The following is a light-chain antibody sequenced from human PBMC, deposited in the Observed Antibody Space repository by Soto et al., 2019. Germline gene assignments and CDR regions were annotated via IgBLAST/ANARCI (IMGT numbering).Light chain of an antibody. Sequence: EIELTQSPGTLSLSPGERATLSCRASQSVSRNSLAWYQQRPGQAPSLLIYGASNRATGIPDRFSGSGSGTDFTLIIIRLEPEDFAVYYCQQYSSSPLTFGGGTKVEIK. V-gene: IGKV3-20*01. CDR1: QSVSRNS. CDR3: QQYSSSPLT. CDR2: GAS. J-gene: IGKJ4*01.